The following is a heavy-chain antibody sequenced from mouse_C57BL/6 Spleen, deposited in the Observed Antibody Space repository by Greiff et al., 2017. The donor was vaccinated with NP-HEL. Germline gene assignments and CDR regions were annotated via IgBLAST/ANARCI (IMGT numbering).Heavy chain of an antibody. CDR3: TGYSNYVAWFAY. Sequence: EVQLQQSGAELVRPGASVKLSCTASGFNIKDYYMHWVKQRPEQGLEWIGRIDPEDGDTEYAPKFQGKATMTADTSSNTAYLQLSSLTSEDTAVYYCTGYSNYVAWFAYWGQGTLVTVSA. D-gene: IGHD2-5*01. CDR2: IDPEDGDT. V-gene: IGHV14-1*01. J-gene: IGHJ3*01. CDR1: GFNIKDYY.